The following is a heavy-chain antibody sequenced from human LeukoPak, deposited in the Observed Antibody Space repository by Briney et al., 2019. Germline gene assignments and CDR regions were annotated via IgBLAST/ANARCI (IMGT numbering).Heavy chain of an antibody. D-gene: IGHD3-3*01. CDR2: IYTSGST. Sequence: SETLSLTCTGSGGSISSYYWSWIRQPPGKGLEWIGYIYTSGSTNYNPSLRGRVNISVDTSKNQFSLKLSSVTAADTAVYYCARASYYDPPRAYYYSMDVWGKGTTVTVSS. CDR1: GGSISSYY. V-gene: IGHV4-4*09. CDR3: ARASYYDPPRAYYYSMDV. J-gene: IGHJ6*03.